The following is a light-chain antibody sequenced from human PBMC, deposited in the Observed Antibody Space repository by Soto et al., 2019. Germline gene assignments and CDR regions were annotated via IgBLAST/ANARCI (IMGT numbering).Light chain of an antibody. J-gene: IGKJ1*01. CDR2: DAS. CDR1: QSISPW. CDR3: QQYTNTNNPWM. V-gene: IGKV1-5*01. Sequence: DIQMTQSPSTLSASVGDRVTITCRASQSISPWLAWYQQKPGKAPKLLIYDASSLQSGVPSRFSGSGSGTEFTLTISSLQPDDFATYSCQQYTNTNNPWMFGQGTKV.